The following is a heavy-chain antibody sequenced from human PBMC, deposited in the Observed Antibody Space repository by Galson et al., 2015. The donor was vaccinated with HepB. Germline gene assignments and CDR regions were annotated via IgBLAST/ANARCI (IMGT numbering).Heavy chain of an antibody. J-gene: IGHJ2*01. CDR3: ARVSPGDAYNFNGYFDL. D-gene: IGHD5-24*01. V-gene: IGHV3-11*06. CDR1: GFSLSDYY. Sequence: SLRLSCAASGFSLSDYYMNWIRQAPGKGLEWVSHISRSSSHTSYADSVKGRFTISRDNADNSLSLQMNSLRAEDTAVYYCARVSPGDAYNFNGYFDLWGRGTLVTVSS. CDR2: ISRSSSHT.